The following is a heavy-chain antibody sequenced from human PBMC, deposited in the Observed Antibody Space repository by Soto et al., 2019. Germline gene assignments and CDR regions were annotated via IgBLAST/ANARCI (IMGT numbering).Heavy chain of an antibody. CDR2: ISTTSGAI. J-gene: IGHJ4*02. CDR1: GFTFSSYE. D-gene: IGHD5-18*01. Sequence: VGSLRLSCEGSGFTFSSYEMNWVRQAPGKGLEWISYISTTSGAIYYADSVKGRFTISRDNSKNTLYLQMNSLRAEDTAVYYCAKMVSYGFKYYFDYWGQGTLVTVSS. CDR3: AKMVSYGFKYYFDY. V-gene: IGHV3-48*03.